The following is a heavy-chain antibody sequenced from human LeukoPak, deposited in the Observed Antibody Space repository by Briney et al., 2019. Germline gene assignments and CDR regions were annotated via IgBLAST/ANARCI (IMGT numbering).Heavy chain of an antibody. J-gene: IGHJ5*02. CDR1: GYTFTGYY. Sequence: ASVKVSCKASGYTFTGYYMHWVRQAPGQGLEWMGWIDPNSGGTNYAQKFQGRVTMTRDTSISTAYMELSRLRSDDTAVYYCARWGWHSSGWYYDRRTFDRWGQGTLVTVSS. D-gene: IGHD6-19*01. V-gene: IGHV1-2*02. CDR3: ARWGWHSSGWYYDRRTFDR. CDR2: IDPNSGGT.